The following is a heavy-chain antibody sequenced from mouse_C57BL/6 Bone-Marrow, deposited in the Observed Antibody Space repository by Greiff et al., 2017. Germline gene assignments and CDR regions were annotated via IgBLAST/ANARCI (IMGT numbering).Heavy chain of an antibody. CDR1: GYTFTSYW. CDR2: IYPGSGST. V-gene: IGHV1-55*01. CDR3: ARSPIYDYDGCYYAMDY. D-gene: IGHD2-4*01. Sequence: QVQLQQPGAELVKPGASVKMSCKASGYTFTSYWITWVKQRPGQGLEWIGDIYPGSGSTNYNEKFKSKATLTVDTSSSTAYMQLSSLTSEDSAVYYCARSPIYDYDGCYYAMDYWGQGTSVTVSS. J-gene: IGHJ4*01.